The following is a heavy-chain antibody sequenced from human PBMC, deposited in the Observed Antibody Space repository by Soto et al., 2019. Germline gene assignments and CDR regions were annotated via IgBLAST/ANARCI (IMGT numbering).Heavy chain of an antibody. V-gene: IGHV5-51*01. J-gene: IGHJ6*02. Sequence: GESLKISCKGSGFSLTNYWIGWVRQMPGKGLEWMGLIYPGDSDTRYSRSSQGQVTISADKSINTAYLQWSSLRASDTAMYYCARRGQTTDYYYYGMDVWGQGTTVTVSS. CDR1: GFSLTNYW. CDR2: IYPGDSDT. CDR3: ARRGQTTDYYYYGMDV.